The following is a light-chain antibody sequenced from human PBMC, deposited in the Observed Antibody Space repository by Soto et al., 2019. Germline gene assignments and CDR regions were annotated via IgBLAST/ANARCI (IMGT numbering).Light chain of an antibody. CDR1: SSDVGGYNY. V-gene: IGLV2-14*01. CDR3: SSYTRRSTWV. Sequence: QSALTQPASVSGSPGQSLTISCTGTSSDVGGYNYVSWYQQHPGKVPKLLIYEVTNRPSGISNRFSGSKSGNTASLTISGLQAEDAADYYCSSYTRRSTWVFGGGTKRTVL. J-gene: IGLJ3*02. CDR2: EVT.